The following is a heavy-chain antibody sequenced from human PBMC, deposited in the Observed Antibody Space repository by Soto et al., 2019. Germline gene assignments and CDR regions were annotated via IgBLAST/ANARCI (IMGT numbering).Heavy chain of an antibody. V-gene: IGHV4-4*02. CDR3: ARGATVVGDVGVDGMVA. Sequence: QVQLQESGPGLVKPSGTLSLTCVVSGGSISTKNWWTWVRQPPGKGLEWIGEVYHSGSINYNPSFSGRLTVSVNKSINQFYLKLNSVTAAATALYYCARGATVVGDVGVDGMVALGQGTTVTVSS. D-gene: IGHD2-15*01. CDR2: VYHSGSI. CDR1: GGSISTKNW. J-gene: IGHJ6*02.